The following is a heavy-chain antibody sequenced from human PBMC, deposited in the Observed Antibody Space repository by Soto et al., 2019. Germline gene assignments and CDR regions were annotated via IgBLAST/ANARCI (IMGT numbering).Heavy chain of an antibody. D-gene: IGHD6-6*01. CDR1: GFTFSSYS. CDR2: ISSSSSYI. CDR3: AREDGSSFSSSKWRPTYGMDV. J-gene: IGHJ6*02. Sequence: EVQLVESGGGLVKPGGSLRLSCAASGFTFSSYSMNWVRQAPGKGLEWVSSISSSSSYIYYADSVKGRFTISRDNAKNSLYLQMNSLRAEDTAVYYCAREDGSSFSSSKWRPTYGMDVWGQGTTVTVSS. V-gene: IGHV3-21*01.